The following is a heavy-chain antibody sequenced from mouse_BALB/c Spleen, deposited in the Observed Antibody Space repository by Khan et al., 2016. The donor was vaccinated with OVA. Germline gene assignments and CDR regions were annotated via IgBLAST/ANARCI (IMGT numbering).Heavy chain of an antibody. Sequence: VQLQESGPGLVAPSQSLSITCTVSGFSLTSYGVHWVRQPPGKGLEWLVVIWSDGKTTYNSTLKSRLSISKDNSKSQVFLKMNSLQTDDTAMYYCARNTHMLTTVMDYWGQGTSVTVSS. D-gene: IGHD2-2*01. CDR1: GFSLTSYG. J-gene: IGHJ4*01. CDR3: ARNTHMLTTVMDY. CDR2: IWSDGKT. V-gene: IGHV2-6*02.